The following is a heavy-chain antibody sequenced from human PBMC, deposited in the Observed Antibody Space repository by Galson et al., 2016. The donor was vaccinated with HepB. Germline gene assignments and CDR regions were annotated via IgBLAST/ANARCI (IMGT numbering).Heavy chain of an antibody. CDR3: AGAGGGDWYFDL. CDR1: GGTFTNYA. CDR2: IVPFYGTP. D-gene: IGHD3-16*01. V-gene: IGHV1-69*13. J-gene: IGHJ2*01. Sequence: SVKVSCKASGGTFTNYAISWVRQAPGQGLEWMGGIVPFYGTPKYAQRFQGRVTINADESTSTAYMELSSLRSEDTAVYYCAGAGGGDWYFDLWGRGTPVTVSS.